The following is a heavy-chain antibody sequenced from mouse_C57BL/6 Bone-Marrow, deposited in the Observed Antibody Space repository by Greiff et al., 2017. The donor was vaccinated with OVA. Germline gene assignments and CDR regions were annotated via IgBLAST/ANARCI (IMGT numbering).Heavy chain of an antibody. CDR1: GFTFSSYG. V-gene: IGHV5-6*01. Sequence: EVKLMESGGDLVKPGGSLKLSCAASGFTFSSYGMSWVRQTPDKRLEWVATISSGGSYTYYPDSVKGRFTISRDNAKNTLYLQMSSLKSEDTAMYYCAREGTWYFDVWGTGTTVTVSS. CDR3: AREGTWYFDV. J-gene: IGHJ1*03. CDR2: ISSGGSYT. D-gene: IGHD3-3*01.